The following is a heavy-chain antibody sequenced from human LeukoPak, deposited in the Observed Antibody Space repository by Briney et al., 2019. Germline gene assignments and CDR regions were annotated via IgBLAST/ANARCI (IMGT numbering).Heavy chain of an antibody. J-gene: IGHJ5*02. CDR1: GFTFSSYW. D-gene: IGHD3-10*01. V-gene: IGHV3-7*04. CDR2: INGGGSEK. Sequence: GGSLRLSCSASGFTFSSYWMSWVRQAPGKGLEWVASINGGGSEKYYVDSVKGRLTISRDNAKNSLYLQMNSLRVDDTAVYYCARGAFGVRGVILTAWFDPWGQGTLVTVSS. CDR3: ARGAFGVRGVILTAWFDP.